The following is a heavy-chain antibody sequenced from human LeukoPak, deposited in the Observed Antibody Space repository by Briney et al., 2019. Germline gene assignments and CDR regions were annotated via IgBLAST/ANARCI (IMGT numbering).Heavy chain of an antibody. CDR2: ISFDGSAK. Sequence: GGSLRLSCAASGFTFSNYGMHWVRQAPGKGLEWVSVISFDGSAKYYADSVKGRFTISRDNAKNSLYLQMNSLRAEDTAVYYCVRVKSTGYYYGSGSPNTFNIWGQGTMVTVSS. V-gene: IGHV3-33*08. CDR1: GFTFSNYG. D-gene: IGHD3-10*01. J-gene: IGHJ3*02. CDR3: VRVKSTGYYYGSGSPNTFNI.